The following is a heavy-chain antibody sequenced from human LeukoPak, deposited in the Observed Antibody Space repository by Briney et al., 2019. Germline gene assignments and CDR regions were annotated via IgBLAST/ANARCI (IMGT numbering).Heavy chain of an antibody. J-gene: IGHJ6*02. Sequence: SETLSLTFTVSGGSISSYYWSWIRQPPGKGLEWIGYIYYSGSTNYNPSLKSRVTISVDTSKNQFSLKLSSVTAADTAVYYCARFANRRYGMDVWGQGTTVTVSS. CDR1: GGSISSYY. CDR3: ARFANRRYGMDV. D-gene: IGHD1-14*01. V-gene: IGHV4-59*01. CDR2: IYYSGST.